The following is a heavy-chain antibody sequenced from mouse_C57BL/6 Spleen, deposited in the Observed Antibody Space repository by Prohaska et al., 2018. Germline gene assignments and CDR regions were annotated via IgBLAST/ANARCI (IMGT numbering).Heavy chain of an antibody. Sequence: EVKLEESGGGLVQPGGSMKLSCVASGFTFSNYWMNWVRQSPEKRLEWVAKIRLKSDNYATHYAESVKGRFTISRDESKSSVYLQMNNLRAEDTGFYFCTDTGHWGAYWGQGTLVTVSA. CDR1: GFTFSNYW. CDR3: TDTGHWGAY. D-gene: IGHD4-1*01. CDR2: IRLKSDNYAT. J-gene: IGHJ3*01. V-gene: IGHV6-3*01.